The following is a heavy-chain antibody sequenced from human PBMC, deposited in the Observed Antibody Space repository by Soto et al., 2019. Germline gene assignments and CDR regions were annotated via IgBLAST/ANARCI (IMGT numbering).Heavy chain of an antibody. CDR3: ARGGGEVVAVAGPLEV. D-gene: IGHD6-19*01. CDR1: GYTFTSYG. CDR2: ISAYYGNT. Sequence: ASVKVSCKASGYTFTSYGISWVRQAPGQGLEWMGWISAYYGNTNYAQKLQGRVTMTADASTSTAYMELRSLRSDDTAVYYCARGGGEVVAVAGPLEVWGQGTTVTVSS. V-gene: IGHV1-18*04. J-gene: IGHJ6*02.